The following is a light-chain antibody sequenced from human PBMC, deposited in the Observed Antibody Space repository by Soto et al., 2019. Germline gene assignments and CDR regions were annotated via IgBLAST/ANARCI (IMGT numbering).Light chain of an antibody. CDR1: QSVSSN. V-gene: IGKV3-15*01. CDR3: QQYNNWPPWK. Sequence: EIVMTQSPATLSVSPGERATLSCRASQSVSSNLAWYQQKPGQAPRLLIYGASTRATGIPARFSGSGSGTEFTLTISSLQSEDFAVYYCQQYNNWPPWKFGQGTKVVIK. CDR2: GAS. J-gene: IGKJ1*01.